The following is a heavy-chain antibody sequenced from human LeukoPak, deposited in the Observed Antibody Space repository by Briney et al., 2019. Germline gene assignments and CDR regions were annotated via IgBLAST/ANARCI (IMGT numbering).Heavy chain of an antibody. Sequence: SGGSLRLSCAASGFTFSSYGMHRVRQAPGKGLEWVSAITGSGGNTYYADSVKGRFTISRDNSKNTVFLQMNSLRAEDTAVYYCAKWGDYDVLTGYYVSDYWGQGTLVTVSS. CDR2: ITGSGGNT. CDR3: AKWGDYDVLTGYYVSDY. D-gene: IGHD3-9*01. J-gene: IGHJ4*02. V-gene: IGHV3-23*01. CDR1: GFTFSSYG.